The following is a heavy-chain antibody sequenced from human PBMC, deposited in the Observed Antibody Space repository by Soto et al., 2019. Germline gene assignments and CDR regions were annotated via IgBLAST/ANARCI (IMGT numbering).Heavy chain of an antibody. J-gene: IGHJ6*02. CDR1: GGSISSSSYY. D-gene: IGHD3-9*01. V-gene: IGHV4-39*01. CDR3: ARHLVDFLSPNGVEYYYYYGMDV. CDR2: IYYSGST. Sequence: QLQLQESGPGLVKPSETLSLTCTVSGGSISSSSYYWGWIRQPPGKGLEWIGSIYYSGSTYYNPSLKSRVPTAVATSKNQFSLKLSSVTAADTAVYYCARHLVDFLSPNGVEYYYYYGMDVWGQGTTVTVSS.